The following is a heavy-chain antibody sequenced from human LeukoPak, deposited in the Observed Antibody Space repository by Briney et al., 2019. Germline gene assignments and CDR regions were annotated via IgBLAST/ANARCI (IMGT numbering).Heavy chain of an antibody. CDR1: GFTFSSYA. D-gene: IGHD6-19*01. J-gene: IGHJ6*02. V-gene: IGHV3-30-3*01. CDR3: ARVEIAVAGRVTYGMDV. Sequence: GGSLRLSCAASGFTFSSYAMYWVRQAPGKGLEWVAVISYDGSNKYYADSVKGRFTISRDNSKNTLYLQMNSLRAEDTAVYYCARVEIAVAGRVTYGMDVWGQGTTVTVSS. CDR2: ISYDGSNK.